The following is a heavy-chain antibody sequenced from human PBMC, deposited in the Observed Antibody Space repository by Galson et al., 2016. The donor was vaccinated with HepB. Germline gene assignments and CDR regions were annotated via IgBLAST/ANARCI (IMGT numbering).Heavy chain of an antibody. CDR3: ARDILTMLGVAPYYYGMDV. J-gene: IGHJ6*02. CDR2: ISGKNGST. Sequence: QSGAEVKKAGQSLKISCKASGYTFYNYGVSWVRQAPGQGPEWMGWISGKNGSTDYAQKFQGRVTMTTETSTSTAYMELRSLRSDDTAIYYCARDILTMLGVAPYYYGMDVWGQGTTITVSS. V-gene: IGHV1-18*01. CDR1: GYTFYNYG. D-gene: IGHD3-3*01.